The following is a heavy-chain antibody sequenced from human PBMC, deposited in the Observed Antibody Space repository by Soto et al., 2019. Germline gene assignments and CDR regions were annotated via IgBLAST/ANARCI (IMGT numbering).Heavy chain of an antibody. V-gene: IGHV3-48*03. J-gene: IGHJ4*02. CDR1: GLTFSSYE. Sequence: PGGSLRLSCAASGLTFSSYEMNWVRQAPGKGLEWVSYISSGGGTTYYADSVKGRFTISRDNSKNTLYLQMNSLRAEDTAVYYCAKSPLTFWSGYLFWGQGTLVTVSS. CDR3: AKSPLTFWSGYLF. CDR2: ISSGGGTT. D-gene: IGHD3-3*01.